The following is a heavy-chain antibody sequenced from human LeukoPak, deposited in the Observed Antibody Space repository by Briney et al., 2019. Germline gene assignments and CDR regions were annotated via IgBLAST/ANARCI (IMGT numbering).Heavy chain of an antibody. Sequence: GGSLRLSCAAPGFTFSSYWMHWVRQAPGKGLVWVSRINTDGSTTNYADSVKGRFTISRDNAKNTLYLQMNSLRAEDTAVYYCARDYDFWSGQDYWGQGTLVTVSS. J-gene: IGHJ4*02. CDR3: ARDYDFWSGQDY. CDR2: INTDGSTT. V-gene: IGHV3-74*01. D-gene: IGHD3-3*01. CDR1: GFTFSSYW.